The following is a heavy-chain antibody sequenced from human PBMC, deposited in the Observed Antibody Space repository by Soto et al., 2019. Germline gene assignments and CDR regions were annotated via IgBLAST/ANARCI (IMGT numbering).Heavy chain of an antibody. D-gene: IGHD2-21*02. Sequence: PGGSLRLSCACSASGPTFRDYWWQWVRQAPGKGLVWVAHINGDGITTRYADSVKGRLTISRDNAKNILFLQMNNLRAADTATYYCARRSSQGRTAHGTYFGYWGQGTLVTVSS. CDR2: INGDGITT. CDR1: GPTFRDYW. J-gene: IGHJ4*02. V-gene: IGHV3-74*01. CDR3: ARRSSQGRTAHGTYFGY.